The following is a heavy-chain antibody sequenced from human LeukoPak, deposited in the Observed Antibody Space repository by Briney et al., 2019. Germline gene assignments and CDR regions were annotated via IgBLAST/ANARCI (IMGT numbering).Heavy chain of an antibody. CDR3: AKPPSPIILEWLFSY. CDR2: ISGSGGST. J-gene: IGHJ4*02. Sequence: QSGGSLRLSCAASGFIFNIYSMNWVRQAPGKGLEWVSAISGSGGSTYYADSVKGRFTISRDNSKNTLYLQMNSLRAEDTAVYYCAKPPSPIILEWLFSYWGQGTLVTVSS. CDR1: GFIFNIYS. V-gene: IGHV3-23*01. D-gene: IGHD3-3*01.